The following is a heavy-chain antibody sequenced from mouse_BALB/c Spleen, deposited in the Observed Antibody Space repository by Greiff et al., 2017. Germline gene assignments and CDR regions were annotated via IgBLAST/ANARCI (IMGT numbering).Heavy chain of an antibody. V-gene: IGHV5-17*02. CDR1: GFTFSSFG. CDR2: ISSGSSTI. CDR3: ARGDGNYRDYAMDY. Sequence: EVKLMESGGGLVQPGGSRKPSCAASGFTFSSFGMHWVRQAPEKGLEWVAYISSGSSTIYYADTVKGRFTISRDNPKNTLFLQMTSLRSEDTAMYYCARGDGNYRDYAMDYWGQGTSVTVSS. D-gene: IGHD2-1*01. J-gene: IGHJ4*01.